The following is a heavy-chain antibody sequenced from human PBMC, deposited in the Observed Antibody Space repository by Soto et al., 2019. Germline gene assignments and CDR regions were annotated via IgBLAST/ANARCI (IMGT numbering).Heavy chain of an antibody. J-gene: IGHJ6*02. CDR3: AKPRDYCFSCYYYYGMDV. Sequence: GGSLRLSCAASGFTFSSYGMHWVRQAPGKGLEWVAVISYDGSNKYYADSVKGRFTISRDNSKNTLYLQMNSLRAEDTAVYYCAKPRDYCFSCYYYYGMDVWGQGTTVTVSS. CDR1: GFTFSSYG. CDR2: ISYDGSNK. V-gene: IGHV3-30*18. D-gene: IGHD4-17*01.